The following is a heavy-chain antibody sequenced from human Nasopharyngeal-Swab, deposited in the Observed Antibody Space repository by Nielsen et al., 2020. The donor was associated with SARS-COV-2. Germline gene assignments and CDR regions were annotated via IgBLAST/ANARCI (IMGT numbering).Heavy chain of an antibody. CDR1: GSTFSSYG. D-gene: IGHD6-6*01. V-gene: IGHV3-30*18. CDR3: AKEGNPYSSLSGYFDY. J-gene: IGHJ4*02. Sequence: GESLKISCSVSGSTFSSYGMHWVRQAPGKGLEWVAVIAYDGSNKYYVDSVKGRFTVSRDNSKNTLYLQMNSLRAEDTAVYYCAKEGNPYSSLSGYFDYWGQGTLVTVSS. CDR2: IAYDGSNK.